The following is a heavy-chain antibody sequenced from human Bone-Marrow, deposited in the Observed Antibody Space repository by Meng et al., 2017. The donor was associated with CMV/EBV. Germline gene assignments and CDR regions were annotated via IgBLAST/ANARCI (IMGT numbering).Heavy chain of an antibody. Sequence: YDINWVRQATGQGLEWMGWMNPNRGNTGYAQKFQGRVTMTRNTSISTAYMELSSLRSEDTAVYYCARARVLRFLEWLARSPPYNWFDPWGQGTLVTVSS. J-gene: IGHJ5*02. CDR2: MNPNRGNT. CDR1: YD. V-gene: IGHV1-8*01. CDR3: ARARVLRFLEWLARSPPYNWFDP. D-gene: IGHD3-3*01.